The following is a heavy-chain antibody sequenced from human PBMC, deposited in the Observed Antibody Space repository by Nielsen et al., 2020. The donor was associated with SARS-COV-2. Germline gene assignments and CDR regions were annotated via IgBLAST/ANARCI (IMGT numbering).Heavy chain of an antibody. CDR3: ARDNGYSSSWYSYYYYYGMDV. D-gene: IGHD6-13*01. CDR1: GYTFTSYA. CDR2: INAGNGNT. J-gene: IGHJ6*02. Sequence: ASVKVSCKASGYTFTSYAMHWVRQAPGQRLEWMGWINAGNGNTKYSQKFQGRVTITRDTSASTAYMELSSLRSEDTAVYYCARDNGYSSSWYSYYYYYGMDVWGQGTTVTVSS. V-gene: IGHV1-3*01.